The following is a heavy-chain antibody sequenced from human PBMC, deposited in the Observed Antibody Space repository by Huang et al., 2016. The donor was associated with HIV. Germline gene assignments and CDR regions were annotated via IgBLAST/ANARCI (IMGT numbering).Heavy chain of an antibody. J-gene: IGHJ4*02. CDR1: EYTLTELS. CDR3: ATGFDVFFDF. CDR2: CDPEIGET. V-gene: IGHV1-24*01. Sequence: QVQLVQSRAEVKKPGASVKVSCKVSEYTLTELSRHWVRQPPGKGLEWRGGCDPEIGETIYAPKFQGRVTMTEDTSTETAFMELSGLRPEDTAVYYCATGFDVFFDFWGQGTLVTVSS. D-gene: IGHD3-9*01.